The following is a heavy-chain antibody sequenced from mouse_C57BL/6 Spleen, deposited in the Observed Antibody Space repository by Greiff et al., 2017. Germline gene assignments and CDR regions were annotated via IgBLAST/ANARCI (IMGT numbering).Heavy chain of an antibody. CDR3: ARTNYDGSSDVFWYFDV. D-gene: IGHD1-1*01. CDR2: INPDNGGT. J-gene: IGHJ1*03. Sequence: EVKLQESGPELVKPGASVKIPCKASGYTFTDYNMDWVKQSHGKSLEWIGDINPDNGGTIYNKKFKGKATLTVDKSSSTAYMELRSLTSEYTAVYYCARTNYDGSSDVFWYFDVWGTGTTVTVSS. CDR1: GYTFTDYN. V-gene: IGHV1-18*01.